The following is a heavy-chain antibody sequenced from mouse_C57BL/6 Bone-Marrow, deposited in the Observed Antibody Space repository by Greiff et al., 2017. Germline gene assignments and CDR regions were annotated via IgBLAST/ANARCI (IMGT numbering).Heavy chain of an antibody. J-gene: IGHJ2*01. CDR1: GYTFTDYY. V-gene: IGHV1-19*01. Sequence: EVQLQESGPVLVKPGASVKMSCKASGYTFTDYYMNWVKQSHGKSLEWIGVINPYNGGTSYNQKFKGKATLTVDKSSSTAYMELNSLTSEDSAVYYCARDGGWLVYFDYWGQGTTLTVSS. CDR2: INPYNGGT. D-gene: IGHD2-3*01. CDR3: ARDGGWLVYFDY.